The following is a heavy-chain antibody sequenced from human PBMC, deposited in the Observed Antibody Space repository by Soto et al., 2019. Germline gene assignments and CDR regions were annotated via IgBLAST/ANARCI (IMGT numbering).Heavy chain of an antibody. CDR2: ISGRGDDT. J-gene: IGHJ4*02. D-gene: IGHD3-22*01. CDR1: GFTFSSYA. V-gene: IGHV3-23*01. Sequence: GSLRLSCAASGFTFSSYAMSWVRQAPGKGLEWVSTISGRGDDTYYTDSVKGRFTISRDNSKNTLYVHMNSLRAEDTAVYYCATAQPTYSSSYFDYWGQGTLVTVSS. CDR3: ATAQPTYSSSYFDY.